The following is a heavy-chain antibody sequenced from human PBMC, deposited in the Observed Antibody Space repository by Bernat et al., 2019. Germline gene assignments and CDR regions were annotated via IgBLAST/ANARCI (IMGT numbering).Heavy chain of an antibody. CDR2: IYYSGTT. CDR1: GGSISSGGYY. Sequence: QVQLQESGPGLVKPSQTLSLTCTVSGGSISSGGYYWSWIRQHPGKGLEWIGYIYYSGTTYYNPSLKSRVTISVDTSKNQFSLKLSSVTAADTAVYYCARAYYDFWSGYHWYFDLWGRGTLVTVSS. D-gene: IGHD3-3*01. V-gene: IGHV4-31*03. J-gene: IGHJ2*01. CDR3: ARAYYDFWSGYHWYFDL.